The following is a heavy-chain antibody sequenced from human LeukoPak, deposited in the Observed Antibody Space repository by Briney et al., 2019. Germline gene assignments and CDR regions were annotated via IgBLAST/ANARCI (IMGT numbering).Heavy chain of an antibody. J-gene: IGHJ4*02. D-gene: IGHD2-15*01. CDR1: GFILGRDR. V-gene: IGHV3-21*01. CDR3: ATPTLGYCSGGSCRTSDY. Sequence: GRSMRLSSAASGFILGRDRMGCDRPAPGGGRGWVSSVSSSSTYIYYRGSVKGRFTISRDNAKNSLYLQMSSLRADDTAVYYCATPTLGYCSGGSCRTSDYWGQGTLVTVSS. CDR2: VSSSSTYI.